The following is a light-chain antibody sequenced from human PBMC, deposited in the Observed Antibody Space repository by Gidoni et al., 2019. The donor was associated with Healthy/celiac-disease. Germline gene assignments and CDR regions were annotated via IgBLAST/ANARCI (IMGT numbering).Light chain of an antibody. J-gene: IGKJ1*01. CDR2: AAS. CDR3: QQLNSPP. CDR1: QGISSY. V-gene: IGKV1-9*01. Sequence: DIQLTQSPSFLSASVGDRVTITCRASQGISSYLAWYQQKPGKAPKLLIYAASTLQSGVPSRFSGSGSGTEFTLTISSLQPEDVATYYCQQLNSPPFGQETKVEIK.